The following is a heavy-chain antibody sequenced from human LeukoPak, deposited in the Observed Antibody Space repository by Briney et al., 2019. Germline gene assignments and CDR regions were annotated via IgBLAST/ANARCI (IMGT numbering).Heavy chain of an antibody. Sequence: PGGSLRLSCAASGFTFSSYAMSWVRQAPGKGLEWVTVISYDGSTKYYVDSVKGRFTISRDNSKKTLYLQMNSLRAEDTAVYYCAKDLEYSNSFPNYYGMDVWGQGTTVTVSS. D-gene: IGHD6-6*01. CDR3: AKDLEYSNSFPNYYGMDV. V-gene: IGHV3-30*18. CDR2: ISYDGSTK. CDR1: GFTFSSYA. J-gene: IGHJ6*02.